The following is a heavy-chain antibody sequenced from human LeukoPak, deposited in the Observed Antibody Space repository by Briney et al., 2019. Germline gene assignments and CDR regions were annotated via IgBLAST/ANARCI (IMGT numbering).Heavy chain of an antibody. CDR2: INHSGST. D-gene: IGHD6-19*01. J-gene: IGHJ4*02. CDR1: GGSFGGYY. V-gene: IGHV4-34*01. Sequence: NASETLSLTCAVYGGSFGGYYWSWIRQPPGKGLEWIGEINHSGSTNYNPSLKSRVTISVDTSKNQFSLKLSSVTAADTAVYYCARGRRQWLVIDYWGQGTLVTVSS. CDR3: ARGRRQWLVIDY.